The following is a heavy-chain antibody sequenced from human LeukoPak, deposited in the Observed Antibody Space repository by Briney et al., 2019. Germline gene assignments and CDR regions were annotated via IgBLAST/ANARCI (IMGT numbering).Heavy chain of an antibody. D-gene: IGHD3-10*01. V-gene: IGHV4-4*07. CDR2: IFTSGIT. CDR1: GGSISIYY. J-gene: IGHJ6*03. CDR3: ARESSGTYYSPLGYMDV. Sequence: SETLSLTCTVSGGSISIYYWNWLRQPAGKGLEWIGRIFTSGITNYNPSLKSRVTMSVDTSKNQFSLNLSSVTAADTAVYYCARESSGTYYSPLGYMDVWGKGTTVTVSS.